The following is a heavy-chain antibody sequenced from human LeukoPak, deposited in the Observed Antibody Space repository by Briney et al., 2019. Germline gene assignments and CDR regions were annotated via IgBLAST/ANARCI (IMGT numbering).Heavy chain of an antibody. V-gene: IGHV4-59*01. D-gene: IGHD6-19*01. Sequence: SETLSLTCTVSGGSISSYYWSWIRQPPGTGLEWIGYIYFSGSTNYNPSLKSQVTISIDTSKNRFSLKLSSVTAADTAVYYCARGGSSGWVDYWGQGTLVTVSS. CDR1: GGSISSYY. CDR2: IYFSGST. J-gene: IGHJ4*02. CDR3: ARGGSSGWVDY.